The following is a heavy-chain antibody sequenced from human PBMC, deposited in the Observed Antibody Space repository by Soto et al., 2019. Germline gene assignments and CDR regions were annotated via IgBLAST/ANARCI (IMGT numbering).Heavy chain of an antibody. Sequence: ASVKVSCKVSGYTLTELSMHWVRQAPGKGLEWMGGFDPEDGETIYAQKFQGRVTMTEDTSTDTAYMELSSLRSEDTAVYYCATGSTVTYRGARYYYYYMDVRGKGTTVTVPS. J-gene: IGHJ6*03. CDR1: GYTLTELS. V-gene: IGHV1-24*01. CDR2: FDPEDGET. D-gene: IGHD4-17*01. CDR3: ATGSTVTYRGARYYYYYMDV.